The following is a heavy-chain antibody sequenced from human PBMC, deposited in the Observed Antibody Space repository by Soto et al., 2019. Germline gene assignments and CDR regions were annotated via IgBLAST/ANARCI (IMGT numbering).Heavy chain of an antibody. J-gene: IGHJ6*02. CDR3: AREPSTMVRGVYYYYGMDV. V-gene: IGHV1-46*01. D-gene: IGHD3-10*01. CDR2: INPFDGSR. CDR1: GYIFTSYY. Sequence: ASVKVSCKASGYIFTSYYLHWVRQAPGQGLEWMGWINPFDGSRMFAQSFQGRVTFTRDTSTSTVYMELSGLRSDDTAVYYCAREPSTMVRGVYYYYGMDVWGQGTTVTVSS.